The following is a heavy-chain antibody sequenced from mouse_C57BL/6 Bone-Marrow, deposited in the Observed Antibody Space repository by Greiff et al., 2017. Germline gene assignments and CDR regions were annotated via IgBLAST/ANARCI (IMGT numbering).Heavy chain of an antibody. V-gene: IGHV1-55*01. J-gene: IGHJ1*03. CDR2: IYPGSGST. D-gene: IGHD3-3*01. CDR3: ARGTPYWYFDD. Sequence: VQLQQPGAELVKPGASVKMSCKASGYTFTSYWLTWVQQRPGQGLEWIGDIYPGSGSTNSNEKFKSKATLTVDTSSSTAYMQLSSLTSEDSAVYYCARGTPYWYFDDWGTGTTVTVSS. CDR1: GYTFTSYW.